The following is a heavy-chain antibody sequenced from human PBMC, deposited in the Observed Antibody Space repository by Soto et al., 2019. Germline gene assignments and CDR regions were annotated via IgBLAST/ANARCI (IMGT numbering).Heavy chain of an antibody. CDR3: ARGITMLLVVQGDALNKYHLNS. CDR2: INHSGST. J-gene: IGHJ1*01. Sequence: PSETLSLTCAVYGGSFSGHYWSWIRQSPGKGLEWIGEINHSGSTNQNPSLKSRVTISVDTSKNQFSLKLKSVTAADTAAYYCARGITMLLVVQGDALNKYHLNSWGEGTQVTFSS. V-gene: IGHV4-34*01. CDR1: GGSFSGHY. D-gene: IGHD3-22*01.